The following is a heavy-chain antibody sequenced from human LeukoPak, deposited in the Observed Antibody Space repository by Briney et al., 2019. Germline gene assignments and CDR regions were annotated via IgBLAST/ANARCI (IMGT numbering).Heavy chain of an antibody. J-gene: IGHJ5*02. D-gene: IGHD2/OR15-2a*01. CDR3: AVNILNWFDP. Sequence: PGGSLRLSCAVSGFTFTNYWMSWARQSPGKGLEWVANIYLDGSRAYYVDSVKGRFTISRDNAKNSLYLQMNSLRAEDTAVYYCAVNILNWFDPWGQGTLVTVSS. V-gene: IGHV3-7*01. CDR2: IYLDGSRA. CDR1: GFTFTNYW.